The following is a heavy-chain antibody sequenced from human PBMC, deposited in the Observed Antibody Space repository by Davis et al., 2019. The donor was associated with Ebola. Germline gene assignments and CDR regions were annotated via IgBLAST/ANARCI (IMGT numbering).Heavy chain of an antibody. CDR3: ARDFCSGSGCSHYFRGMDV. V-gene: IGHV3-48*03. CDR1: EFGFNTFE. CDR2: IDQSGSSI. Sequence: GGSLRLSCAASEFGFNTFEMNWVRQAPGKGLEWVAFIDQSGSSISYADSVKGRFTISGDNAKNSLYLQMNSLRAEDTALYYCARDFCSGSGCSHYFRGMDVWGQGTTVTVSS. J-gene: IGHJ6*02. D-gene: IGHD2-15*01.